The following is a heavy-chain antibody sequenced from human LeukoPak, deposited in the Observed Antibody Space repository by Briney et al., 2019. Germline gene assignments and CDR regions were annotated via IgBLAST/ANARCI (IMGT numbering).Heavy chain of an antibody. Sequence: PGGSLRLSCAASGFTFSSYGMHWVRQAPGKGLEWVAVISNEGGNKYYAESVKGRITISRDNSKNTLYLQLNSLRAEDTAVYYCTRDPSATFDYWGQGTLVTVSS. CDR2: ISNEGGNK. D-gene: IGHD2-15*01. CDR3: TRDPSATFDY. V-gene: IGHV3-30*03. J-gene: IGHJ4*02. CDR1: GFTFSSYG.